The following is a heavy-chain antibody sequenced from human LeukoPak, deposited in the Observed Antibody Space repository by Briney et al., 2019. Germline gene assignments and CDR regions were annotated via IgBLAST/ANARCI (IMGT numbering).Heavy chain of an antibody. J-gene: IGHJ4*02. CDR3: ARDRGGSYFDY. Sequence: QSGGSLRLSCAASGFTVRSNYMSWVRQAPGKGLEWVSVIYSGGSTYYADSVKGRFTISRDNSKNTLYLQMSSLRAADTAVYYCARDRGGSYFDYWGQGTLVTVSS. CDR2: IYSGGST. V-gene: IGHV3-66*02. D-gene: IGHD1-26*01. CDR1: GFTVRSNY.